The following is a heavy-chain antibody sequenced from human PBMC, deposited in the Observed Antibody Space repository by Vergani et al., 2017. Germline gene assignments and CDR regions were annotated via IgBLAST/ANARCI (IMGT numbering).Heavy chain of an antibody. Sequence: VQLVESGGGLVQPGGSLRLSCAASGFTFSSYAISWVRQAPGQGLEWMGGIIPIFGTANYAQKFQGRVTITADESTSTAYMELSSLRSEDTAVYYCEFLSEGQWLVRDYWGQGTLVTVSS. D-gene: IGHD6-19*01. V-gene: IGHV1-69*01. CDR1: GFTFSSYA. J-gene: IGHJ4*02. CDR2: IIPIFGTA. CDR3: EFLSEGQWLVRDY.